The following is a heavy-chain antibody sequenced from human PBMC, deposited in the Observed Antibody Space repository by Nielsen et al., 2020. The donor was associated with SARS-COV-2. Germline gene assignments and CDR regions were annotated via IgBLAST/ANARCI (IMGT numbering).Heavy chain of an antibody. Sequence: GGSLRLSCAASGFTFSSYAMHWVRQAPGKGLEWVAVISYDGSNKYYADSVKGRFTISRDNAKNSLYLQMNSLRAEDTAVYYCARVGLGQYQPFDYWGQGTLVTVSS. J-gene: IGHJ4*02. CDR2: ISYDGSNK. CDR3: ARVGLGQYQPFDY. CDR1: GFTFSSYA. V-gene: IGHV3-30*04. D-gene: IGHD2-2*01.